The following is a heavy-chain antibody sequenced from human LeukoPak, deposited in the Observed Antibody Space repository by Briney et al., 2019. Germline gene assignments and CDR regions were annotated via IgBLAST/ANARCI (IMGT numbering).Heavy chain of an antibody. Sequence: GGSLRPSCAASGFTFSNYSMNWVRQAPGKGLEWVSSISSLSSYIYYADSLKGRFTISRDNAKNSLYLQMNSLRAEDTAVYYCARGGPRDGYDYWGQGTLVTVSS. D-gene: IGHD5-18*01. CDR1: GFTFSNYS. CDR3: ARGGPRDGYDY. CDR2: ISSLSSYI. V-gene: IGHV3-21*01. J-gene: IGHJ4*02.